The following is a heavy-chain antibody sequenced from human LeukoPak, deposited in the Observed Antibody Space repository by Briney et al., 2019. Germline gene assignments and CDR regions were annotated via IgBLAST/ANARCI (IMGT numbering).Heavy chain of an antibody. V-gene: IGHV1-69*13. CDR2: IIPIFGTA. D-gene: IGHD5-12*01. CDR3: ARDDSGYDCAY. CDR1: GGTFSSYA. J-gene: IGHJ4*02. Sequence: SVKLSCKASGGTFSSYAISWVRQAPGQGLEWMGGIIPIFGTANNAQKFQGGVTITADESTSTAYLELSSLRSEDTAVYYCARDDSGYDCAYWGQGTLVTVSS.